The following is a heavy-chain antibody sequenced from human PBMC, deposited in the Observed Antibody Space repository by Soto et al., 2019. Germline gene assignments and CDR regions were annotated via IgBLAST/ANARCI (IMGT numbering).Heavy chain of an antibody. D-gene: IGHD3-22*01. Sequence: SETLSLTCAVSGYSISSGYYWGWIRQPPGKGLEWIGSIYHSGSTYYNPSLKSRVTISVDTSKNQFSLKLSSVTAADTAVYYCARDYDSSGYTFDYWGQGTLVTVSS. CDR3: ARDYDSSGYTFDY. CDR2: IYHSGST. CDR1: GYSISSGYY. V-gene: IGHV4-38-2*02. J-gene: IGHJ4*02.